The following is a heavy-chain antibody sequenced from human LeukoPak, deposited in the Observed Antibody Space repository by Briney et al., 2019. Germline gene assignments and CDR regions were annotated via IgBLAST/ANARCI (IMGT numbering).Heavy chain of an antibody. J-gene: IGHJ4*02. CDR3: VRDNPRCCGVVPVNINDY. V-gene: IGHV3-23*01. Sequence: GGSLRLSCAASGFTFSSYAMSWVRQAPGKGLEWVSAVSGSGVGTYYADSVKGRFTISRDNSKNSLYLQMHSLSAEDTAVYYCVRDNPRCCGVVPVNINDYWGQGTLVTVSS. D-gene: IGHD2-15*01. CDR2: VSGSGVGT. CDR1: GFTFSSYA.